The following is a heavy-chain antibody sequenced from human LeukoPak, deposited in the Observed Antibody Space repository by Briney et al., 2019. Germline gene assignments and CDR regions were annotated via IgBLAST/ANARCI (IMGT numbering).Heavy chain of an antibody. CDR3: AKDPYCSSTSCAIDNYYGMDV. J-gene: IGHJ6*04. CDR2: ISYDGGNK. V-gene: IGHV3-30*18. D-gene: IGHD2-2*01. Sequence: GGSLRLSCAASGFTFSSYGMHWVRQAPGKGLEWVAVISYDGGNKYYADSVKGRFTISRDNSKNTLYLQMNSLRAEDTAVYYCAKDPYCSSTSCAIDNYYGMDVWGKGTTVTVSS. CDR1: GFTFSSYG.